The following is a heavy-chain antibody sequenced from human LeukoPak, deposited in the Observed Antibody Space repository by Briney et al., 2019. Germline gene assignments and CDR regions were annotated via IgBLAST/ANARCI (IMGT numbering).Heavy chain of an antibody. Sequence: PGGSLRLSCAVSGFTLSSYAMSWVRQAPGKGLGWVSAISGSGGSTYYADSVKDRFTNSRGKSKNTLYLQMNRLRAEDTAVYYCAKDGDSIFGVVIMPYPGYYFDYWGQGTLVTVSS. CDR1: GFTLSSYA. D-gene: IGHD3-3*01. CDR3: AKDGDSIFGVVIMPYPGYYFDY. V-gene: IGHV3-23*01. J-gene: IGHJ4*02. CDR2: ISGSGGST.